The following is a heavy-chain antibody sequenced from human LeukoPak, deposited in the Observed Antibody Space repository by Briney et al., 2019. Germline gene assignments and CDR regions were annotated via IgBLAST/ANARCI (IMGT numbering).Heavy chain of an antibody. CDR1: GFTFSNAW. Sequence: RGESLKISCAASGFTFSNAWMNWVRQAPGKGLEWVGRIKSKTDGGKTDYATPVKGRFTISRDDSKNTLYLQMNSLKTEDTAVYYCTTDQGGSYWENHWGQGTLVTVSS. J-gene: IGHJ4*02. CDR2: IKSKTDGGKT. D-gene: IGHD1-26*01. V-gene: IGHV3-15*01. CDR3: TTDQGGSYWENH.